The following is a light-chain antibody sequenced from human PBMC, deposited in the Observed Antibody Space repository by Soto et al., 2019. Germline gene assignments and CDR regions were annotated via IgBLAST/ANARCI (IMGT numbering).Light chain of an antibody. Sequence: QSVLTQPASVSGSPGQSITISCTGTSSDVGGYNYVSWYQQQPGKAPKLMIYDVSYRPSGVSNRFSGSKSGNTASLTISGLQAEDEADYYCSSYTSTRTLVFGGGTKLTVL. J-gene: IGLJ3*02. CDR2: DVS. CDR1: SSDVGGYNY. V-gene: IGLV2-14*01. CDR3: SSYTSTRTLV.